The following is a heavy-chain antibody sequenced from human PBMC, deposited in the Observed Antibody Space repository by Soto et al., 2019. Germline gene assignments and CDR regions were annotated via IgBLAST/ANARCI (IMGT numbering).Heavy chain of an antibody. V-gene: IGHV3-23*01. Sequence: EVQLLESGGGLVQPGGSLRLSCVGSGFFFSSYTMTWVRQAPGKGLEWVSSFSATSENTYYADSVRGRFTISRDNSKNTLLLQMNSRTAEDTAMYCCAKARDQQWVRLPFDYWGQGILVIVSS. D-gene: IGHD6-19*01. CDR2: FSATSENT. CDR3: AKARDQQWVRLPFDY. CDR1: GFFFSSYT. J-gene: IGHJ4*02.